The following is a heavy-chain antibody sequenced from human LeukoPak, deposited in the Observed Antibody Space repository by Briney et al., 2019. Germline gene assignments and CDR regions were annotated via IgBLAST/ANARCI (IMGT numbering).Heavy chain of an antibody. CDR3: AREGPYSGYSSGWAFDY. CDR2: ISSSSSTI. CDR1: GFTFSSYS. Sequence: GGSLRLSCAASGFTFSSYSMNWVRQAPGKGREWVSYISSSSSTIYYADSAKGRFTISRDNAKNSLYLQMNSLRAEDTAVYYCAREGPYSGYSSGWAFDYWGQGTLVTVSS. V-gene: IGHV3-48*01. J-gene: IGHJ4*02. D-gene: IGHD6-19*01.